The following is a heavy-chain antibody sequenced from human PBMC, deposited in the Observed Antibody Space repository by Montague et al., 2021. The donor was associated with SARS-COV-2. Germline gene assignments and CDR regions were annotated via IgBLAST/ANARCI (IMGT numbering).Heavy chain of an antibody. CDR2: LSSSGST. CDR3: ARPGSVSCWFYFDD. Sequence: SETLSLTCIVSGESIDRDTYYWGWIRQSPGKGLEWIGSLSSSGSTNYNPYLRSRITISMDTSKDHLSLKVNSGTATDTVVYFCARPGSVSCWFYFDDWGQGTLVSVSS. V-gene: IGHV4-39*02. J-gene: IGHJ4*02. D-gene: IGHD1-26*01. CDR1: GESIDRDTYY.